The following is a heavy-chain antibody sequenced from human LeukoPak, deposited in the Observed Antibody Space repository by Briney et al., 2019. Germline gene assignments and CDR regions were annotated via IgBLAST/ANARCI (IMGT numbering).Heavy chain of an antibody. CDR2: IYDSGST. CDR3: ARGIFIVPYYDFWSGYYPWFDP. Sequence: SETLSLTCSVSGGSISTYYWSWIRQPPGKGLECIGYIYDSGSTNYNPSLKSRVTISVDTSKNQLSLKLSSVTAADTAVYYCARGIFIVPYYDFWSGYYPWFDPWGQGTLVTVSS. V-gene: IGHV4-59*01. J-gene: IGHJ5*02. D-gene: IGHD3-3*01. CDR1: GGSISTYY.